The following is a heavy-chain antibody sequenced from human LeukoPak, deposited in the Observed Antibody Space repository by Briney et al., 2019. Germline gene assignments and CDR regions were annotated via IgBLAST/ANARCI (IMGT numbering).Heavy chain of an antibody. CDR1: GFTFSSYS. CDR3: ARAAVSRASYYFDY. D-gene: IGHD2-2*01. Sequence: GGSLRLSCAASGFTFSSYSMNWVRQAPGKGLEWVSYISSSSSTIYYADSVKGRFTISRDNAKNSLYLQMNSLRAEDTAVYYCARAAVSRASYYFDYWGQGTLVTVSS. V-gene: IGHV3-48*01. CDR2: ISSSSSTI. J-gene: IGHJ4*02.